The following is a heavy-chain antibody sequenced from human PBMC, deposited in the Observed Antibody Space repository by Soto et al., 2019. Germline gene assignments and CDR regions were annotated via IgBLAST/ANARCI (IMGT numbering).Heavy chain of an antibody. Sequence: QVQLQESGPGLVKPSETLSLTCTVSGGSISSYYWSWIRQPPGKGLEWIGYIYYSGSTNYNPSLKCRVTIAVDTSKNPFSLKLSSVNAADTAVYYCARVPISGGDYIWGSYRYNWYFDLWGRGTLVTVSS. CDR1: GGSISSYY. V-gene: IGHV4-59*01. J-gene: IGHJ2*01. CDR3: ARVPISGGDYIWGSYRYNWYFDL. CDR2: IYYSGST. D-gene: IGHD3-16*02.